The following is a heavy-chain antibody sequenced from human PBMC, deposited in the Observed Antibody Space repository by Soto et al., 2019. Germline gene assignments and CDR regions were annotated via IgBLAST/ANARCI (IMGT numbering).Heavy chain of an antibody. CDR3: ARHPGSSGWSYDY. V-gene: IGHV5-51*01. D-gene: IGHD6-19*01. J-gene: IGHJ4*02. CDR2: IYPADSDA. CDR1: GYIFTTHW. Sequence: GESLKISCETSGYIFTTHWIGWVRQIPGKGLEWMGIIYPADSDARYSPSFKGHVTISVDRSISTAYLQWSSLKDSDTAMYYCARHPGSSGWSYDYWGQGTLVTVSS.